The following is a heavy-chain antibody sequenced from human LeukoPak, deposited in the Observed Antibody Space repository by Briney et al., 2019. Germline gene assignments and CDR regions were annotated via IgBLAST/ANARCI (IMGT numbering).Heavy chain of an antibody. D-gene: IGHD3-22*01. CDR2: ISAYNGNT. J-gene: IGHJ4*02. Sequence: GASVKVSCKASGYTFSSYYFHWVRQAPGQGLEWMGWISAYNGNTNYAQKLQGRVTMTTDTSTSTAYMELRSLRSDDTAVYYCARDLVNYYDSSGYYYWGQGTLVTVSS. CDR3: ARDLVNYYDSSGYYY. V-gene: IGHV1-18*04. CDR1: GYTFSSYY.